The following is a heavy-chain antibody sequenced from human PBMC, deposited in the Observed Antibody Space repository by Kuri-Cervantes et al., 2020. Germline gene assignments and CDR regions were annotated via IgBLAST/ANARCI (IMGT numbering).Heavy chain of an antibody. D-gene: IGHD5-12*01. J-gene: IGHJ6*02. CDR1: GYTFTSHY. V-gene: IGHV1-46*01. CDR2: INPSGGST. Sequence: ASVKVSCKASGYTFTSHYMHWVRQAPGQGLEWMGIINPSGGSTSYAQKFQGRVTMTRDTSTSTVYMELSSLRSEDTAVYYCARDLRPIVAPLNYYYGMDVWGQGTTVTVSS. CDR3: ARDLRPIVAPLNYYYGMDV.